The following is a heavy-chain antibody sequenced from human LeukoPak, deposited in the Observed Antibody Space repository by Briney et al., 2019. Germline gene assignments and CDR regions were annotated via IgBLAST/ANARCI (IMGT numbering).Heavy chain of an antibody. V-gene: IGHV1-18*01. Sequence: ASVKVSCKASGYTFTSYGISWVRQAPGQGLEWMGWISAYNGNTNYAQKLQGRVTMTTDTSTSTAYMELSRLRSDDTAVYYCAREPGIAVAGTEVFDYWGQGTLVTVSS. J-gene: IGHJ4*02. CDR3: AREPGIAVAGTEVFDY. CDR2: ISAYNGNT. CDR1: GYTFTSYG. D-gene: IGHD6-19*01.